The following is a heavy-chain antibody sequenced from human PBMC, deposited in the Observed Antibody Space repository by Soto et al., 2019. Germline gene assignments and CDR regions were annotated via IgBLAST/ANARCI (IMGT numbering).Heavy chain of an antibody. D-gene: IGHD3-9*01. Sequence: GGSLRLSCAASGFTFSSYGMNWVRQAPGKGLEWVSYISSSSSTIYYADSVKGRFTISRDNAKNSLYLQMNSLRDEDTAVYYCASTHDILTGRYAFDIWGQGTMVTVSS. CDR3: ASTHDILTGRYAFDI. V-gene: IGHV3-48*02. J-gene: IGHJ3*02. CDR2: ISSSSSTI. CDR1: GFTFSSYG.